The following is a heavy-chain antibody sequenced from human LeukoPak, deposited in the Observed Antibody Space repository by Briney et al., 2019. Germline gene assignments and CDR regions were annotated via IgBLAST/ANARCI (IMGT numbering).Heavy chain of an antibody. V-gene: IGHV3-33*01. J-gene: IGHJ4*02. CDR3: AREHFDSSGYLD. CDR2: IWYDGSNK. D-gene: IGHD3-22*01. CDR1: GFTFSSYG. Sequence: GRSLRLSCAASGFTFSSYGMHWVRQAPGKGLEWVAVIWYDGSNKYYADSVKGRFTISRDNSKNTLYLQMNSLRVEDTAVYYCAREHFDSSGYLDWGQGTLVTVSS.